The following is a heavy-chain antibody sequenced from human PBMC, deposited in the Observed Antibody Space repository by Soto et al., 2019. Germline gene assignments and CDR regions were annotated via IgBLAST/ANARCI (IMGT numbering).Heavy chain of an antibody. D-gene: IGHD3-16*01. J-gene: IGHJ5*02. CDR2: VYHNENT. V-gene: IGHV4-39*01. CDR1: GGSINDFAYY. Sequence: SETLSLTCTVSGGSINDFAYYWGWIRQAPGKGLEWIGTVYHNENTYYNPSLKSRITISADTAKNQFSLNLRSVTAADTAIYFCARRARYDGSPGWLEPWGQGTLVTVSS. CDR3: ARRARYDGSPGWLEP.